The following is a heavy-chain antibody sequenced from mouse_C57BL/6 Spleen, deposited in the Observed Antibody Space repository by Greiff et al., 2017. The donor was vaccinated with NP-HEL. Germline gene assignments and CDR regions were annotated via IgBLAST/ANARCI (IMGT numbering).Heavy chain of an antibody. CDR2: LWRGGST. Sequence: QVQLKPSGPGLVQPSQSLSITCTVSGFSLTSSGVHWVRQSPGKGLEWLGVLWRGGSTDYNAAFMSRLSITKDNSKSQVFFKMNSLQADDTAIYYCAKDSTVVAPYAMDYWGQGTSVTVSS. J-gene: IGHJ4*01. CDR3: AKDSTVVAPYAMDY. D-gene: IGHD1-1*01. CDR1: GFSLTSSG. V-gene: IGHV2-5*01.